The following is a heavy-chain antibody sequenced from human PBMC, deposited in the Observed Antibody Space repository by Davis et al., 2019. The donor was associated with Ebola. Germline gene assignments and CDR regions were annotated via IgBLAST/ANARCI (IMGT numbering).Heavy chain of an antibody. J-gene: IGHJ4*02. D-gene: IGHD3-10*01. CDR3: ATYGSGSYY. V-gene: IGHV3-11*04. Sequence: GESLKISCVASGFTFNDYFLSWVRQAPGKGLEWISSINSYYDTIYYADSVKGRFTISRDNSKNILYLEMNNLRADDTAVYYCATYGSGSYYWGRGTRVTVSS. CDR1: GFTFNDYF. CDR2: INSYYDTI.